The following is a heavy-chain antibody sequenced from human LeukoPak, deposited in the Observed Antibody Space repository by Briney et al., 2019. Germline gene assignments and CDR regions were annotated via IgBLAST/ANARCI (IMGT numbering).Heavy chain of an antibody. CDR2: ISGSGGST. CDR3: AKDNDYVGGSYRFEFDY. D-gene: IGHD3-16*02. CDR1: GFTFSSYA. V-gene: IGHV3-23*01. Sequence: GGSLRLSCAASGFTFSSYAMSWVRQAPGKGLEWVSAISGSGGSTYYADSVKGRFTISRDNSKNTLYLQMNSLRAEDTAVYYCAKDNDYVGGSYRFEFDYWGQGTLVTVSS. J-gene: IGHJ4*02.